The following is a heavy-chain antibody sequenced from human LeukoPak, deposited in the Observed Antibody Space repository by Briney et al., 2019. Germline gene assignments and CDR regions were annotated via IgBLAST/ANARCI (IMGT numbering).Heavy chain of an antibody. CDR2: VSGSSGST. CDR3: AKSRPMAYYFDY. V-gene: IGHV3-23*01. J-gene: IGHJ4*02. Sequence: GGSLRLSCAASGFTFSSYAMSWVRQAPGKGLEWVSAVSGSSGSTYYADSVKGRFTISRDNSRNTLYLQMNSLRADDTAVYYCAKSRPMAYYFDYWGQGTLVTVSS. CDR1: GFTFSSYA. D-gene: IGHD5-24*01.